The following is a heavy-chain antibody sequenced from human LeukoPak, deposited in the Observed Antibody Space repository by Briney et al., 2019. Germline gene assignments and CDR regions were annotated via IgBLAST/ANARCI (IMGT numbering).Heavy chain of an antibody. V-gene: IGHV4-59*01. CDR2: INYSGST. CDR3: ARATRRDGYNLDY. D-gene: IGHD5-24*01. Sequence: PSETLSLTCTVSGGSISSYYWSWIRQPPGKGLEWVGYINYSGSTNYNPSHKSRVTISVDTSRNQFSLKLSSVTAADTAVYYCARATRRDGYNLDYWGQGTLVTVSS. J-gene: IGHJ4*02. CDR1: GGSISSYY.